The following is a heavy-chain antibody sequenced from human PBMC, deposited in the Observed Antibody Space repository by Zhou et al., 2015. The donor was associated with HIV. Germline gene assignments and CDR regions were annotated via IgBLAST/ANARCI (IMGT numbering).Heavy chain of an antibody. J-gene: IGHJ4*01. CDR3: ATDDIGGYHSFNY. V-gene: IGHV1-18*01. CDR1: GDTFRYYA. D-gene: IGHD3-22*01. CDR2: INGDNGKT. Sequence: QVQLVQSGAELKKPGASVKVSCKASGDTFRYYAISWVRQSPGQGLEWMGWINGDNGKTRYAQKFQGRVTLTTDRSTKTAFMELTYLRSDDAATYYCATDDIGGYHSFNYWGRGTRVSVSS.